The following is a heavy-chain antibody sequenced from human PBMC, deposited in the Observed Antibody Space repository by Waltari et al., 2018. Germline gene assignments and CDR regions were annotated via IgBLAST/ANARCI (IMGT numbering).Heavy chain of an antibody. D-gene: IGHD3-10*01. Sequence: QVQLQESGPGLVKPSETLSLTCPVSGGSISSYYWSWIRQPPGKGLEWIGYIYYSGITNYNPSLKSRVTISVEPSTNQFFLKLSSVTAADTAVYYCARGLMVRVVIIWNYFDYWGQGTLVTVSS. CDR2: IYYSGIT. CDR3: ARGLMVRVVIIWNYFDY. V-gene: IGHV4-59*01. J-gene: IGHJ4*02. CDR1: GGSISSYY.